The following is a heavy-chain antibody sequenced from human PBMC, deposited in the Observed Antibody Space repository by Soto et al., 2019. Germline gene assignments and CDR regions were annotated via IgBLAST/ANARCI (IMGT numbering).Heavy chain of an antibody. Sequence: QVQLVESGGGVVQPGRSLRLSCAASGFTFSSYAMHWVRRAPGKGLERMAVMSYDGSNKYYADSVKGRFTISRDNSKNTLYLQMNSLRPEDTALYYCVRDGGAYWGQGTLVIVSS. J-gene: IGHJ4*02. CDR2: MSYDGSNK. V-gene: IGHV3-30-3*01. CDR3: VRDGGAY. CDR1: GFTFSSYA. D-gene: IGHD3-16*01.